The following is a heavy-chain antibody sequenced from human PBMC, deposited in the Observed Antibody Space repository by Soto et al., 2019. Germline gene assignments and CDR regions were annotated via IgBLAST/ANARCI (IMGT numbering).Heavy chain of an antibody. V-gene: IGHV3-7*01. Sequence: EVQLVESGGGLVRPGGSLRLSCAASGFSFTTYWMTWVRQAPGKGLEWVANINEDASERHYVDSVKGRFTISRDNAKNSLYLQMDSLSVEDTAVYFCARSDSRVKLDNWGQGTLVTVSS. J-gene: IGHJ4*02. CDR3: ARSDSRVKLDN. CDR1: GFSFTTYW. D-gene: IGHD6-13*01. CDR2: INEDASER.